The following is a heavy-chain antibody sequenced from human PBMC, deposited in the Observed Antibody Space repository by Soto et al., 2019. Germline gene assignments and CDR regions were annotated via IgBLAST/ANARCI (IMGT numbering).Heavy chain of an antibody. J-gene: IGHJ6*02. CDR3: AREKQTTVTNYYYYGMDV. D-gene: IGHD4-17*01. Sequence: ASVKVSCKASGYTFTGYYMHWVRQAPGQGLEWMGWINPNSGGTNYAQKFQGRVTMTRDTSISTAYMELSRLRSDDTAVYYCAREKQTTVTNYYYYGMDVWGQGTTVTVSS. CDR1: GYTFTGYY. V-gene: IGHV1-2*02. CDR2: INPNSGGT.